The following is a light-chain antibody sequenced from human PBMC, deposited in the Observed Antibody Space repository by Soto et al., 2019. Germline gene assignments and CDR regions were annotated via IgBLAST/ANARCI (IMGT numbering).Light chain of an antibody. CDR2: GAS. V-gene: IGKV3-20*01. CDR3: QQYGSSPLT. CDR1: KVVSITT. J-gene: IGKJ4*01. Sequence: IGLRNSQGPCLWPPGKRATSPSGAGKVVSITTLPWYQQKPGQAPRLLINGASSRATGIPDRFSGSGSGADFTLTISRLEPEDFAVYYCQQYGSSPLTFGGGTKVEIK.